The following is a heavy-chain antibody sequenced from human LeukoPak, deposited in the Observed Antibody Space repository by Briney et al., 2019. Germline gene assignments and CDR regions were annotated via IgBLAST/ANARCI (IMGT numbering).Heavy chain of an antibody. CDR2: INPNSGGT. CDR1: GYTFTDYY. CDR3: ARADRLHGGPYLIGP. V-gene: IGHV1-2*02. J-gene: IGHJ5*02. D-gene: IGHD2-21*01. Sequence: ASVTVSCKISGYTFTDYYMHWVRQAPGQGPECMGWINPNSGGTSSAQKFQGRVTMTRDTSITTVYMEVSWLASDDTAIYYCARADRLHGGPYLIGPWGQGTLVTVSS.